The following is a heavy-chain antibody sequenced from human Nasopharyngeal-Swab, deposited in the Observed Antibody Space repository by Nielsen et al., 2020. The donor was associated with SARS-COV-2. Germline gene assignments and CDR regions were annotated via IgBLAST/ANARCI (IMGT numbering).Heavy chain of an antibody. CDR1: GFTFGDYA. Sequence: GESLKISCTASGFTFGDYAMSWFRQAPGKGLEWVGFIRSKAYGGTTEYAASVEGRFTISRDDSKSIAYLQMNSLKTEDTAVYYCTRAYYYDSSGYYLFRYFDYWGQGTLVTVSS. D-gene: IGHD3-22*01. V-gene: IGHV3-49*03. CDR2: IRSKAYGGTT. CDR3: TRAYYYDSSGYYLFRYFDY. J-gene: IGHJ4*02.